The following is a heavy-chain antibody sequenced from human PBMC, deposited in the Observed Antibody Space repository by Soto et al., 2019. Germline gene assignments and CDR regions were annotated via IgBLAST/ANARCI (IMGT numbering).Heavy chain of an antibody. Sequence: PGGSLRLSCAASGFTFSRYWMSWVRQAPGKGLEWVANIKQDGSEKNYVDSVKGRFTISRDNAKNSLFLQMNSLRAEDTALYYCARLGDDYWGQGTMVTVSS. J-gene: IGHJ4*02. V-gene: IGHV3-7*05. CDR2: IKQDGSEK. CDR3: ARLGDDY. D-gene: IGHD3-10*01. CDR1: GFTFSRYW.